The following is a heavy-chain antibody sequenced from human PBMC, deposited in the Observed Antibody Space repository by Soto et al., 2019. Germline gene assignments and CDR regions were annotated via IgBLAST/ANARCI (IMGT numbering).Heavy chain of an antibody. J-gene: IGHJ6*02. CDR2: IIPIFGTA. CDR3: ARALVTIFGVVPYYYYGMDV. D-gene: IGHD3-3*01. Sequence: SVTVSCKASGGTFSSYAISWVRQAPGQGLEWMGGIIPIFGTANYAQKFQGRVTITADESTSTAYMELSSLRSEDTAVYYCARALVTIFGVVPYYYYGMDVWGQGTTVTVSS. CDR1: GGTFSSYA. V-gene: IGHV1-69*13.